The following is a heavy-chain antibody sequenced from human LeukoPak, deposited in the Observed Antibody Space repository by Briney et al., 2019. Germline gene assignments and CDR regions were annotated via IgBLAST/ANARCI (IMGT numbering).Heavy chain of an antibody. D-gene: IGHD6-13*01. CDR3: ARRGSRAFDI. CDR2: IYYSGST. J-gene: IGHJ3*02. Sequence: PSETLSLTCTVSGGSTSSYYWSWIRQPPGKGLEWIGYIYYSGSTNYNPSLKSRVTISVDTSKNQFSLKLSSVTAADTAVYYCARRGSRAFDIWGQGTMVTVSS. V-gene: IGHV4-59*08. CDR1: GGSTSSYY.